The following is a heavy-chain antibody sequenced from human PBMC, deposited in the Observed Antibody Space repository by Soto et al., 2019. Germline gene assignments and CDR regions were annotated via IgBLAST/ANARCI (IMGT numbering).Heavy chain of an antibody. CDR3: AKVQGSYGDYVGVYYYYYMDV. CDR1: WFTFFNLG. V-gene: IGHV3-23*01. J-gene: IGHJ6*03. Sequence: GGSLRPSCGALWFTFFNLGSSWVRQAPREGVGWGSAISGSGGSTYYADSVKGRFTISRDNSKNTLYLQMNSLRAEDTAVYYCAKVQGSYGDYVGVYYYYYMDVWGKGTTVTVSS. CDR2: ISGSGGST. D-gene: IGHD4-17*01.